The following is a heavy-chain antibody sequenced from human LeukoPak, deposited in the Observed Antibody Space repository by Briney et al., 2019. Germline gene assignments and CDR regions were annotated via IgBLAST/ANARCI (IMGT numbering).Heavy chain of an antibody. CDR1: GFTFSNYW. V-gene: IGHV3-74*01. J-gene: IGHJ4*02. CDR3: AKGPQLRGERYFDY. Sequence: PGGSLRLSCAASGFTFSNYWMQWVRQVPGKGLVWVSRINSDGSWTNYADSVKGRFTISRDNSKNTLYLQMNSLRAEDTAVYHCAKGPQLRGERYFDYLGQGTLVTVSS. D-gene: IGHD3-10*01. CDR2: INSDGSWT.